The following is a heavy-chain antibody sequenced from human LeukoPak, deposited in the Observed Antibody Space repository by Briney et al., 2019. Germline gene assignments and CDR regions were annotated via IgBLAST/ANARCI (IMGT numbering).Heavy chain of an antibody. Sequence: SETLSLTCAVSGGSISSGGYSWSWIRQPPGKGLEWIVYIYHSGSTYYNPSLKSRVTISVDRSKNQFSLKLSSVTAADTAVYYCARGVYCSSTSCYEGNFDYWGQGTLVTVSS. V-gene: IGHV4-30-2*01. CDR2: IYHSGST. CDR1: GGSISSGGYS. CDR3: ARGVYCSSTSCYEGNFDY. J-gene: IGHJ4*02. D-gene: IGHD2-2*01.